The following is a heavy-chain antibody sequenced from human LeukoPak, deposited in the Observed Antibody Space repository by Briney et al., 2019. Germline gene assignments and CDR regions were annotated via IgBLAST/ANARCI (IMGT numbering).Heavy chain of an antibody. V-gene: IGHV4-39*07. CDR3: DYGGEDFDY. D-gene: IGHD3-16*01. CDR2: IYYSGST. Sequence: SETLSLTCTVSGGSISSSSYYWGWIRQPPGKGLEWIGSIYYSGSTYYNPSLKSRVTISVDTSKNQFSLKLSSVTAADTAVYYCDYGGEDFDYWGQGTLVTVSS. J-gene: IGHJ4*02. CDR1: GGSISSSSYY.